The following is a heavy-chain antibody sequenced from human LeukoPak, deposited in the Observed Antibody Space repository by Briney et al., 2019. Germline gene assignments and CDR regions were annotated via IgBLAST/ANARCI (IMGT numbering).Heavy chain of an antibody. CDR1: GFTFSSYG. CDR2: ISSDGSNA. J-gene: IGHJ4*02. V-gene: IGHV3-30*18. Sequence: GRSLRLSCAASGFTFSSYGMHWVRQAPGKGLEWVAIISSDGSNAYYADSVKGRFTMSRDNSKNTLFVQMNSLRAEDTAVYYCAKDLSGRKGPFDYWGQGTLVTVSS. D-gene: IGHD3-10*01. CDR3: AKDLSGRKGPFDY.